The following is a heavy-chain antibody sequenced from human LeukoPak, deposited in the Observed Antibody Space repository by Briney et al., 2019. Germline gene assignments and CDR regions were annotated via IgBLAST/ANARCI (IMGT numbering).Heavy chain of an antibody. D-gene: IGHD4-17*01. Sequence: GGSLRLSCAASGFTFRSYSMNWVRQAPGKGLEWVSSISSSSYIYYADSVKGRFTISRDNAKNSLYLQMNSLRAEDTAVYYCARGVDGGDHYIFDYWGQGTLVTVSS. J-gene: IGHJ4*02. CDR2: ISSSSYI. V-gene: IGHV3-21*01. CDR3: ARGVDGGDHYIFDY. CDR1: GFTFRSYS.